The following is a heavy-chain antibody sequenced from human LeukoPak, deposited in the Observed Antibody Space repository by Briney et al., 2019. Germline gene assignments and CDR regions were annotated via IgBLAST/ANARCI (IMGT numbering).Heavy chain of an antibody. D-gene: IGHD7-27*01. CDR1: GINLSSYW. Sequence: PGGSLRLSCETSGINLSSYWMHWVRQTPGMGLVWVSRIKSDGSSTRYEDSVKGRFTVSRDNAKNTLYMQMNSLRGEDTAVYYCARGGRKLGDAFDIWGQGTLVTVSS. J-gene: IGHJ3*02. CDR2: IKSDGSST. V-gene: IGHV3-74*01. CDR3: ARGGRKLGDAFDI.